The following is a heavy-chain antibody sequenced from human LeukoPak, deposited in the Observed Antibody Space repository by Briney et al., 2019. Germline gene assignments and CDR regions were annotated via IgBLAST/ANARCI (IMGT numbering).Heavy chain of an antibody. Sequence: PGGSLRLSCAASGFTFSSYGMHWVRQAPGKGLEWVAVISYDGSNKYYADSVKGRFTVSRDNSKNTLYLQMNSLRAEDTAVYYCAKDLSDYGVHPYYYYYGMDVWGQGTTVTVSS. V-gene: IGHV3-30*18. CDR2: ISYDGSNK. D-gene: IGHD4-17*01. CDR1: GFTFSSYG. J-gene: IGHJ6*02. CDR3: AKDLSDYGVHPYYYYYGMDV.